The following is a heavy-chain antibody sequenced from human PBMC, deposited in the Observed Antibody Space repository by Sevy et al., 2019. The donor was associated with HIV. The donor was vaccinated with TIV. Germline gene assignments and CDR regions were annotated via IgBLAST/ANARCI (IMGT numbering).Heavy chain of an antibody. V-gene: IGHV3-49*03. CDR1: GFTFGDYT. Sequence: GGSLRLSCTASGFTFGDYTMSWFRQAPGKGLEWVGFIRSETYGGTTEYAASGKGRFTISRDDSKSIAFLQMNSLKTEDTAVYYCTRVATRGYSDYHSGYWGQRSLVTVSS. CDR2: IRSETYGGTT. J-gene: IGHJ4*02. CDR3: TRVATRGYSDYHSGY. D-gene: IGHD5-12*01.